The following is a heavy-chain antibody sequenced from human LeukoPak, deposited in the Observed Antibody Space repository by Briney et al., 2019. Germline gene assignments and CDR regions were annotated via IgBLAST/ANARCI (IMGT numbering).Heavy chain of an antibody. CDR3: ATGGPMIAVVITSRPFDI. Sequence: ASVKVSCKASGYTFTSYGISWVRQAPGQGLEWMGWISAYNGNTNYAQKLQGRVTMITDTSTSTAYMELRSLRSDDTAVYYCATGGPMIAVVITSRPFDIWGQGTMVTVSS. V-gene: IGHV1-18*01. J-gene: IGHJ3*02. D-gene: IGHD3-22*01. CDR2: ISAYNGNT. CDR1: GYTFTSYG.